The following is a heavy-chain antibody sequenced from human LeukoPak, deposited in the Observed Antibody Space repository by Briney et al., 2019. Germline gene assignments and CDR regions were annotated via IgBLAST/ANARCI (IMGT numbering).Heavy chain of an antibody. CDR3: ARPYDVGDFGAFDI. CDR1: GYSFTGYW. V-gene: IGHV5-51*01. J-gene: IGHJ3*02. Sequence: PGESLKISCKGSGYSFTGYWIGWVRQMPGKGLEWMGMIYPADSDTRYSPSFQGQVTISADKSISTAYLQWSSLKASDTAMYYCARPYDVGDFGAFDIWGQGTMVTVSS. CDR2: IYPADSDT. D-gene: IGHD3-10*01.